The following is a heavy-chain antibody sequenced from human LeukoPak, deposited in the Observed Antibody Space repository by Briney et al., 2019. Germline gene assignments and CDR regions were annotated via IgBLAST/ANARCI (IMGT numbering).Heavy chain of an antibody. Sequence: GGSLRLSCAASGFTFSSYGMHWVRQAPGKGLEWVAVIWYDGSNKYYADSVKGRFTISRDNSKNTLYLQMNSLRAEDTAVYYCASAMTGPYYFDYWGQGTLVTVSS. CDR3: ASAMTGPYYFDY. CDR1: GFTFSSYG. CDR2: IWYDGSNK. J-gene: IGHJ4*02. V-gene: IGHV3-33*01. D-gene: IGHD3-9*01.